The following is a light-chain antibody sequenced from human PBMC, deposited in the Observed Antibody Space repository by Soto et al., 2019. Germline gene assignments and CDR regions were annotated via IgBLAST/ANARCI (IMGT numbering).Light chain of an antibody. Sequence: DIQMTQSTSSLSASVGERVSMSCRASQSISSWLAWYQHKLGRAPRLLIYDASSLESGVPSRFIGSGYGTEFTLTISSLQPDDFGTYYCQQYNSYSTFGQGTKVDIK. J-gene: IGKJ1*01. CDR2: DAS. CDR3: QQYNSYST. V-gene: IGKV1-5*01. CDR1: QSISSW.